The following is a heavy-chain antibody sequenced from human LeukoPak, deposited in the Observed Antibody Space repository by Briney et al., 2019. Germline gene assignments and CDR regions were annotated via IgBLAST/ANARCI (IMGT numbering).Heavy chain of an antibody. CDR3: ATDRGLR. V-gene: IGHV3-7*03. CDR1: GLTLSDYW. Sequence: GGSLRLSCAASGLTLSDYWMYWVRQAPGKGLEWVANIKYDGSEKYYVDSVKGRFTISRDNAKNSLYPQMNSLRVEDTAMYYCATDRGLRWGKGTTVTVSS. CDR2: IKYDGSEK. J-gene: IGHJ6*04.